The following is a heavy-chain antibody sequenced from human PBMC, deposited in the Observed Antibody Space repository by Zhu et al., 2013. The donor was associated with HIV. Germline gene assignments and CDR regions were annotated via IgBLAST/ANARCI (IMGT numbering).Heavy chain of an antibody. J-gene: IGHJ1*01. D-gene: IGHD2-8*01. CDR2: IIPIFGTT. V-gene: IGHV1-69*01. CDR1: GGTFSSYA. Sequence: QVQLVQSGAEVKKPGSSVKVSCKASGGTFSSYAIIWVRQAPGQGLEWMGGIIPIFGTTHYAQKFQGRVTITADESTSTAYVELSSLRSEDTAVYYCARDEGQGLGFCTNVVCYQNFQHWGQGTWSPSPQ. CDR3: ARDEGQGLGFCTNVVCYQNFQH.